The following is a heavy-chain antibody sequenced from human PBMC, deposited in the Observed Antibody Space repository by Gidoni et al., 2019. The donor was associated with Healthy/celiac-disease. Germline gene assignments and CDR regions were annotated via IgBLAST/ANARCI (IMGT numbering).Heavy chain of an antibody. Sequence: QVQLQESGPGLVKPSGTRSLTWAVSGGSNSSSNLWSWFRQPPGKGLEWIGEIYHSGSTHYTPSLKSRVTISVDKSNNQFSLNLSSVTAADTAVYYCARDLGWSVDYWGQGTLVTVSS. CDR2: IYHSGST. J-gene: IGHJ4*02. V-gene: IGHV4-4*02. CDR1: GGSNSSSNL. CDR3: ARDLGWSVDY.